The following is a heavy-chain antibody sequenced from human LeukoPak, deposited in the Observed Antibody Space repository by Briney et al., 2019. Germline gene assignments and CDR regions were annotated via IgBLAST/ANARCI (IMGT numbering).Heavy chain of an antibody. CDR3: ASDRSGSYDHDAFDI. D-gene: IGHD3-10*01. V-gene: IGHV4-59*08. Sequence: PSQTPSLTCTVSGGSITSYYRSWIRHPPRKGLEWIGYIYYSGSTNYSPSLKSRVTISVDTSKNQFSLKLSSVTAADTAVYYCASDRSGSYDHDAFDIWGQGTMVTVSS. CDR1: GGSITSYY. CDR2: IYYSGST. J-gene: IGHJ3*02.